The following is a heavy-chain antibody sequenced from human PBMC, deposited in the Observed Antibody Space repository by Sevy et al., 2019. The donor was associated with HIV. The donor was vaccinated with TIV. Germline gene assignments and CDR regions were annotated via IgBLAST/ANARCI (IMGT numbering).Heavy chain of an antibody. CDR3: ARSRGVDTAMVKSRRIWGVWDY. CDR2: IYSGGST. D-gene: IGHD5-18*01. Sequence: GGSLRLSCAASGFTVSSNYMSWVRQAPGKGLEWVSVIYSGGSTYYADSVKGRFTISRDNSKNTLYLQMNSLRAEDTAVYYCARSRGVDTAMVKSRRIWGVWDYWGQGTLVTVSS. CDR1: GFTVSSNY. J-gene: IGHJ4*02. V-gene: IGHV3-53*01.